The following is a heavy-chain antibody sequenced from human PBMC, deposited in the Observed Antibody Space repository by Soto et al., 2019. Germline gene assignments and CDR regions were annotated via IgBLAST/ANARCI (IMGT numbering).Heavy chain of an antibody. J-gene: IGHJ3*01. Sequence: EVQLLESGGGLVQPGGSLRLSCAASGFTFSSYAMWWVRQAPGKGLEWVLSISGSGDSTHSADALKGWFPISRDNSNNALDLQSNSLTADDTAIYYCARGMLQKPPGSRAFHFWGQGTMVSVSS. CDR3: ARGMLQKPPGSRAFHF. D-gene: IGHD2-2*01. V-gene: IGHV3-23*01. CDR1: GFTFSSYA. CDR2: ISGSGDST.